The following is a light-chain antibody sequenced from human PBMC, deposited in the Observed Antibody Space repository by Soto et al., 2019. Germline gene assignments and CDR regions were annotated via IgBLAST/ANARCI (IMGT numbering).Light chain of an antibody. CDR2: EVT. CDR1: SSDVSGYNY. V-gene: IGLV2-11*01. Sequence: QSALTQPRSVSGSPGQSVTISCTGTSSDVSGYNYVSWYQQHPGKAPKLMIYEVTKRPSGVPDRFSGSKSGNTASLTISGLQAEDEADYYCCSYAGSYTYVFGTGTKLTVL. J-gene: IGLJ1*01. CDR3: CSYAGSYTYV.